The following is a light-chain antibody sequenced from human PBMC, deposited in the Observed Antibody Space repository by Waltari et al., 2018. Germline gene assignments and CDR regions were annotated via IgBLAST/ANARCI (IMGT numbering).Light chain of an antibody. V-gene: IGKV3D-15*01. CDR1: QSISSN. J-gene: IGKJ2*01. Sequence: ETMMTQSPDTLSVSLAERATLSSRASQSISSNLAWYQQKPGQAPRLLIFGVSTRATGIPTRFSGSGSGTEFTLTISSLESEDFGIYYCQQYNNWPPEMYTFGQGTKLEI. CDR3: QQYNNWPPEMYT. CDR2: GVS.